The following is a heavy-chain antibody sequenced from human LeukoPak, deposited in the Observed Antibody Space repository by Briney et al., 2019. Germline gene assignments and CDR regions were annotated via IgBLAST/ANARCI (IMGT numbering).Heavy chain of an antibody. CDR3: AKVGSGWSTAYDY. CDR1: GFIFSDYY. J-gene: IGHJ4*02. Sequence: GGSLRLSCTASGFIFSDYYINWVRQAPGKGLEWVSYISHSGDTVYYADFVEGRFTISRDNSKNTLYLQMNSLRAEDTAVYYCAKVGSGWSTAYDYWGQGTLVTVSS. D-gene: IGHD6-19*01. CDR2: ISHSGDTV. V-gene: IGHV3-11*04.